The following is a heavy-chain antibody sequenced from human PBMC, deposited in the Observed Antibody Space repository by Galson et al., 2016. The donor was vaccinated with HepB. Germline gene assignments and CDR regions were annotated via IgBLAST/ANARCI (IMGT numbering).Heavy chain of an antibody. CDR2: ISYDGGHK. V-gene: IGHV3-30-3*01. Sequence: SLRLSCAASGFTFSDYVIHWVRQAPGKGLEWVAMISYDGGHKYSSDSVRGRFTIPRDNSQNTLYLHMSSLRVEDTAIYYCARDQHYFWGMDVWGQGTRVTVSS. CDR3: ARDQHYFWGMDV. J-gene: IGHJ6*02. CDR1: GFTFSDYV.